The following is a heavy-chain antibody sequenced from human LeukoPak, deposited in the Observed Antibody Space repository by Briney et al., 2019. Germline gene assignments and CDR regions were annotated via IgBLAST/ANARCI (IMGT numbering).Heavy chain of an antibody. V-gene: IGHV4-34*01. D-gene: IGHD3-22*01. CDR2: INHSGST. J-gene: IGHJ3*02. Sequence: KPSETLSLTCAVYGGSFSGYYWSWIRQPPGKGLEWIGEINHSGSTNYNPSLKSRVTISVDTSKNQFSLKLSSVTAADTAVYYCARASPLTYYYDSSGYPDAFDIWGQGTMVTVSS. CDR1: GGSFSGYY. CDR3: ARASPLTYYYDSSGYPDAFDI.